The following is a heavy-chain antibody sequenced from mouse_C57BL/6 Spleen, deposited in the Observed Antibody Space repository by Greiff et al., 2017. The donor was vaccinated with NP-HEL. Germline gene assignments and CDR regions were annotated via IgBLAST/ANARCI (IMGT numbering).Heavy chain of an antibody. V-gene: IGHV1-4*01. CDR1: GYTFTSYT. J-gene: IGHJ1*03. CDR2: INPSSGYT. D-gene: IGHD1-1*01. CDR3: ARVTTVVATRYFDV. Sequence: QVQLQQSGAELARPGASVKMSCKASGYTFTSYTMHWVKQRPGQGLEWIGYINPSSGYTKYNQKFKDKATLTADKSSSTAYMQLSSLTSEDSAVYDCARVTTVVATRYFDVWGTGTTVTVSS.